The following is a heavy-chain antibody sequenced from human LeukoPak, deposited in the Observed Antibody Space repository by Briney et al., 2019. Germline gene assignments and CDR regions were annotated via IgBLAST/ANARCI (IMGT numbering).Heavy chain of an antibody. CDR1: GFTFSDYW. CDR3: ARGFTIFGVVNDAFDI. D-gene: IGHD3-3*01. Sequence: GGSLRLSCAASGFTFSDYWMHWVRQAPGKGLVWVSRIDSDGSSTSNADSVKGRFTISRDNAKHTVYLQMNSLRAEDTAVYYCARGFTIFGVVNDAFDIWGQGTMVTVSS. J-gene: IGHJ3*02. CDR2: IDSDGSST. V-gene: IGHV3-74*01.